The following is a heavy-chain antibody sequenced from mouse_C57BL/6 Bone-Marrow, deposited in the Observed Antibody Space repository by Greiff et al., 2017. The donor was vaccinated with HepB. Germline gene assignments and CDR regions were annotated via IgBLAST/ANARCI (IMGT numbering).Heavy chain of an antibody. CDR1: GFSLTSYG. V-gene: IGHV2-5*01. Sequence: QVQLQQSGPGLVQPSQSLSITCTVSGFSLTSYGVHWVRQSPGKGLEWLGVIWRGGSTDYNAAFMSRLSITKDNSKSQVFFKMNSLQADDTAIYYCAKSLANRHWYFDVGGTGTTVTVSS. J-gene: IGHJ1*03. CDR3: AKSLANRHWYFDV. D-gene: IGHD1-1*01. CDR2: IWRGGST.